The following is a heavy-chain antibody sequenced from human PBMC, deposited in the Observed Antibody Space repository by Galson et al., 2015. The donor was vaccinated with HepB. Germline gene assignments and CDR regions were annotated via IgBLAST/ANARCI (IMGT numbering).Heavy chain of an antibody. Sequence: CAISGDSVSSNSAAWNWIRQSPSRGLEWLGRTYYRSKWYNDYAVSVKSRITINPDTSKNQFSLQLNSVTPEDTAVYYCARDVDIVARLKYYYYGMDVWGQGTTVTVSS. J-gene: IGHJ6*02. D-gene: IGHD5-12*01. V-gene: IGHV6-1*01. CDR1: GDSVSSNSAA. CDR2: TYYRSKWYN. CDR3: ARDVDIVARLKYYYYGMDV.